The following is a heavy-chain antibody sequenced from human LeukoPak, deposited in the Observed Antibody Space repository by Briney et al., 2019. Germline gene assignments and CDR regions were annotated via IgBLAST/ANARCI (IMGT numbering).Heavy chain of an antibody. J-gene: IGHJ6*02. Sequence: ASVKVSCKVSGYTLTELSMHWVRQAPGKGLEWMGGFDPEDGETIYAQKFQGRVTMTEDTSTDTAYMELSSLRSEDTAVYYCATARIAAAGTLYYYYYGMDVWGQGTTVTVSS. CDR1: GYTLTELS. CDR2: FDPEDGET. D-gene: IGHD6-13*01. CDR3: ATARIAAAGTLYYYYYGMDV. V-gene: IGHV1-24*01.